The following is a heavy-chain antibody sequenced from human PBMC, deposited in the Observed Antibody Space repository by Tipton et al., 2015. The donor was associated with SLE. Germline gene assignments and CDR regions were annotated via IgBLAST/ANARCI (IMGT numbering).Heavy chain of an antibody. Sequence: TLSLTCTVSGGSISSSSYYWGWIRQPPGKGLVWIGSIYYSGSTYYNPSLKSRVTISVDTSKNQFSLKLSSVTAADTAVYYCAIYGYYYYYGMDVWGQGTTFTVSS. J-gene: IGHJ6*02. V-gene: IGHV4-39*07. CDR1: GGSISSSSYY. CDR3: AIYGYYYYYGMDV. CDR2: IYYSGST. D-gene: IGHD3-16*01.